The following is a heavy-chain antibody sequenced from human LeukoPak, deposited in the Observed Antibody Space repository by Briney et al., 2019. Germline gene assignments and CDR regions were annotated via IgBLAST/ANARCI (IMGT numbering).Heavy chain of an antibody. CDR2: INPNSGGT. J-gene: IGHJ5*02. CDR1: GYTFTGYY. Sequence: GASVKVSCKASGYTFTGYYMHCVRQAPGQGLEWMGWINPNSGGTNYAQKFQGRVTMTRDTSISTAYMELSRLRSDDTAVYYCARYRPRMNWFDPWGQGTLVTVSS. D-gene: IGHD2-15*01. V-gene: IGHV1-2*02. CDR3: ARYRPRMNWFDP.